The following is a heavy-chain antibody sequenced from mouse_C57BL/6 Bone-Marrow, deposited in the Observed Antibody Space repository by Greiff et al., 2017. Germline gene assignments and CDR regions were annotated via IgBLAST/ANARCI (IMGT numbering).Heavy chain of an antibody. J-gene: IGHJ2*01. CDR1: GYAFSSYC. CDR2: IYPGDGDT. D-gene: IGHD2-12*01. CDR3: ARDHSYYVDY. V-gene: IGHV1-80*01. Sequence: QVQLQQSGAELVKPGASVKISCKASGYAFSSYCMNWVKQRPGKGLEWIGKIYPGDGDTNYKGTFKGKATLTADKSSSTAYMQLSSLTSEDSAVYFCARDHSYYVDYWGQGTTLTVSS.